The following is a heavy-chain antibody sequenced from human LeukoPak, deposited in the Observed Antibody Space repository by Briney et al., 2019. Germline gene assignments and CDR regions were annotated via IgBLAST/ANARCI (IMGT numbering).Heavy chain of an antibody. CDR1: GFTFSNYG. D-gene: IGHD3-22*01. CDR2: ISGSGGST. CDR3: ARDSDYYDSSGYFDY. V-gene: IGHV3-23*01. J-gene: IGHJ4*02. Sequence: GGSLRLSCAASGFTFSNYGMGWVRQAPGKGLEWTSTISGSGGSTYYADSVKGRFTISRDNSKNTLYLQMNSLRAEDTAVYYCARDSDYYDSSGYFDYWGQGTLVTVSS.